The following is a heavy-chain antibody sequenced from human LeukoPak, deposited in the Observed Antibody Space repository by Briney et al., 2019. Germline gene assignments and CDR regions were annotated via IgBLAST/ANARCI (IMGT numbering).Heavy chain of an antibody. CDR3: ARGSGSSWYFYFDY. J-gene: IGHJ4*02. CDR1: GFTFSSYA. V-gene: IGHV3-23*01. D-gene: IGHD6-13*01. CDR2: ISGSGGST. Sequence: TGGSLRLSCAASGFTFSSYAMSWVRQAPGKGLEWVSAISGSGGSTYYADSVEGRFTISRDNSKNTLYLQMNSLRAEDTALYYCARGSGSSWYFYFDYWGQGTLVTVSS.